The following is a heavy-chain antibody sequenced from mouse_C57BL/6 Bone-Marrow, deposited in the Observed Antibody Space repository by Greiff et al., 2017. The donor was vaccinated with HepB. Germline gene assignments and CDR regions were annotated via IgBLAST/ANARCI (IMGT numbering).Heavy chain of an antibody. D-gene: IGHD2-1*01. Sequence: VKLMESGPELVKPGASVKISCKASGYAFSSSWMNWVKQRPGKGLEWIGRIYPGDGDTNYNGKFKGKATLTADKSSSTAYMQLSSLTSEDSAVYFCARSGNSIGYWGQGTTLTVSS. CDR3: ARSGNSIGY. J-gene: IGHJ2*01. V-gene: IGHV1-82*01. CDR2: IYPGDGDT. CDR1: GYAFSSSW.